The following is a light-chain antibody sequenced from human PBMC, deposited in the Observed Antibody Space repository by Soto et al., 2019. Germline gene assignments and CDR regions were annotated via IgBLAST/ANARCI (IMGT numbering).Light chain of an antibody. V-gene: IGLV2-14*01. CDR2: EVT. Sequence: QSALTQPASVSGSPGQSITLSCAGTTNDIGSYNYVSWFQQHPGEAPKLIIFEVTHRPSGISTRFSGSKSGNTASLTISYLQAEDEALYYCSSYKFSTTLRVFGGGTKLTVL. CDR3: SSYKFSTTLRV. CDR1: TNDIGSYNY. J-gene: IGLJ3*02.